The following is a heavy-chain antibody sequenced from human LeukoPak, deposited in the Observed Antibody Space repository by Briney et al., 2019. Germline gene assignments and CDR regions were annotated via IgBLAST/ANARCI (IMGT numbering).Heavy chain of an antibody. D-gene: IGHD6-13*01. CDR2: IIPILGIA. V-gene: IGHV1-69*02. Sequence: ASVKVSCKASGGTFISYTISWVRQAPGQGLEWMGRIIPILGIANYAQKFQGRVTITADKSTSTAYMELSSLRSEDTAVYYCARMYGQQLVRKEYFQHWGQGTLVTVSS. CDR3: ARMYGQQLVRKEYFQH. CDR1: GGTFISYT. J-gene: IGHJ1*01.